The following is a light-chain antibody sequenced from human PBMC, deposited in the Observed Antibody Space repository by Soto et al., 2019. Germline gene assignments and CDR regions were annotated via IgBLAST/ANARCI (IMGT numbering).Light chain of an antibody. CDR2: DAS. J-gene: IGKJ3*01. V-gene: IGKV1-33*01. CDR3: QQYDNLPPGCA. CDR1: QVISNY. Sequence: DIQMTQSPSSLSASVGDRVTITCQASQVISNYLNWYQQKPGKAPKLLIYDASNLETGVPSRFSGSGSGTDFTFTISSLQPEDIATYYCQQYDNLPPGCAFGPGTKVDIK.